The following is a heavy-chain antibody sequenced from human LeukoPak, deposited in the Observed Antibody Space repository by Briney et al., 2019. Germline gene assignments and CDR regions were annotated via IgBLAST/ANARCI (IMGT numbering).Heavy chain of an antibody. CDR1: GGSFSGYY. D-gene: IGHD3-22*01. CDR2: INHSGST. J-gene: IGHJ4*02. CDR3: ARGDYYDSSGYRLDY. V-gene: IGHV4-34*01. Sequence: SETLSLTCAVYGGSFSGYYWSWIRQPPGKGLEWIGEINHSGSTNYNPSLKSRVTISVDTSKNQFSLKLSSVTAADTAVYYCARGDYYDSSGYRLDYWGQETLVTVSS.